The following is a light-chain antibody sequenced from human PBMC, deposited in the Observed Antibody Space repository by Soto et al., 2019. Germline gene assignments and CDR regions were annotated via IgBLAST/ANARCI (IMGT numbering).Light chain of an antibody. Sequence: QSALTQPASVSGSPGQSITISCTGTSSDVGGYNYVSWYQQHPGKAPKLMIYEVSNRPSGVSNRFSGSKSGNTASLTISGIQDEDEADYYCSSYTSSSTPVVFGGGPKVTVL. CDR3: SSYTSSSTPVV. CDR2: EVS. J-gene: IGLJ2*01. V-gene: IGLV2-14*01. CDR1: SSDVGGYNY.